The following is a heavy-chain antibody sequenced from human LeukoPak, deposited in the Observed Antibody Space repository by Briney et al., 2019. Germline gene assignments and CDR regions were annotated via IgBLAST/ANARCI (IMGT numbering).Heavy chain of an antibody. CDR1: GGSISRYY. CDR2: ICYSGST. CDR3: AREAPEEYYYDSSGLGAFDI. J-gene: IGHJ3*02. Sequence: SETLSLTCTVSGGSISRYYWSWIRQPPGKGLEWIGYICYSGSTYYNPSLKSRVTISVDTSKNQFSLKLSSVTAADTAVYYCAREAPEEYYYDSSGLGAFDIWGQGTMVTASS. V-gene: IGHV4-59*06. D-gene: IGHD3-22*01.